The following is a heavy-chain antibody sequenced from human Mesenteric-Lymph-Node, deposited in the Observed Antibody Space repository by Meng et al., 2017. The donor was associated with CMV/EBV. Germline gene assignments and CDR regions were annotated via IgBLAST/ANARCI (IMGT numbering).Heavy chain of an antibody. Sequence: SCQGSGYSFTNYWINWVRQMPGKGLEWMGRIDPSDSYTNYSPSFRGHVTFSADKSISTAYLQWSSLEASDTAMYYCARLPLTVEGVDYWGQGTLVTVSS. J-gene: IGHJ4*02. CDR1: GYSFTNYW. CDR2: IDPSDSYT. CDR3: ARLPLTVEGVDY. V-gene: IGHV5-10-1*01.